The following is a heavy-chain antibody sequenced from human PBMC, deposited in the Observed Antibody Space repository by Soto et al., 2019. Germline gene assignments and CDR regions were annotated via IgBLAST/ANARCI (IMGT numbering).Heavy chain of an antibody. D-gene: IGHD6-6*01. CDR3: ARSLARGIAAREAFDI. CDR2: IYPGDSDT. J-gene: IGHJ3*02. V-gene: IGHV5-51*01. CDR1: GYSFTSYW. Sequence: LGESLKISCKGSGYSFTSYWIGWVRQMPGKGLEWMGIIYPGDSDTRYSPSFQGQVTISADKSISTAYLQWSSLKASDTAMYYCARSLARGIAAREAFDIWGQGTMVTVSS.